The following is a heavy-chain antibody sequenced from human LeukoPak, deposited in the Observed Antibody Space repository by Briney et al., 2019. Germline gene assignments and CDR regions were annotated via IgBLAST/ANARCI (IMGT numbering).Heavy chain of an antibody. CDR3: ASGGYSGSYYRFDY. V-gene: IGHV4-34*01. CDR1: GGSFSGYY. Sequence: SETLSLTCAVYGGSFSGYYWSWIRQPPGKGLEWIGEINHSGSTNYNPFLKSRVTISVDTSKNQFSLKLSSVTAADTAVYYCASGGYSGSYYRFDYWAREPWSPSPQ. J-gene: IGHJ4*02. CDR2: INHSGST. D-gene: IGHD1-26*01.